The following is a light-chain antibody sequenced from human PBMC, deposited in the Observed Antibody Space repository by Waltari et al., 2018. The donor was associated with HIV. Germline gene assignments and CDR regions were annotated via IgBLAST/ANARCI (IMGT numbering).Light chain of an antibody. CDR1: SSDVGAYTS. J-gene: IGLJ1*01. CDR3: CSSAGGSTFV. Sequence: QSALTPPASVSGSPGPSITISCTGTSSDVGAYTSLSWYQQQPGKAPKLLIYDVRQRPSGVSARFSGAKSGNTASLTISGLQAEDEGDYHCCSSAGGSTFVFGTGTRVTVL. CDR2: DVR. V-gene: IGLV2-23*02.